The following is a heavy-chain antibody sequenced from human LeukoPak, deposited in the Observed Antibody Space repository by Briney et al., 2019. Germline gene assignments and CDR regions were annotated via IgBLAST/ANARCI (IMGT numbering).Heavy chain of an antibody. Sequence: GSLRLSCAASGFTFSNYAMSWVRQAPGKGLEWVSSISDDTAYYADSVKGRFTISRDNSKNTLSLQMNSLRAEDTATYYCAKDMFYTYGDAFDIWGQGTMVTVSS. CDR2: ISDDTA. V-gene: IGHV3-23*01. CDR3: AKDMFYTYGDAFDI. J-gene: IGHJ3*02. CDR1: GFTFSNYA. D-gene: IGHD4-17*01.